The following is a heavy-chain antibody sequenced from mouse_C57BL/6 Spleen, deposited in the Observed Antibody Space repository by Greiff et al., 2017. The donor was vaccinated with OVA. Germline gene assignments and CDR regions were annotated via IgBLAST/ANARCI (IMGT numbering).Heavy chain of an antibody. CDR1: GFTFSDYY. Sequence: EVKLMESGGGLVQPGGSLKLSCAASGFTFSDYYMYWVRQTPEKRLEWVAYISNGGGSTYYPATVKGRFTISRDNAKNTLYLQMGRLKSEDTAMYYCARGSSYLDYWGQGTTLTVSS. CDR3: ARGSSYLDY. V-gene: IGHV5-12*01. J-gene: IGHJ2*01. D-gene: IGHD1-1*01. CDR2: ISNGGGST.